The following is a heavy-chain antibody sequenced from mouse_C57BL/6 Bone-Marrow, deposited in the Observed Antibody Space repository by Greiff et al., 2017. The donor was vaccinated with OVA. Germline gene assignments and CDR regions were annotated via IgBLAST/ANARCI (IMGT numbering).Heavy chain of an antibody. V-gene: IGHV5-4*03. CDR1: GFTFSSYA. Sequence: EVNVVESGGGLVKPGGSLKLSCAASGFTFSSYAMSWVRQTPEKRLEWVATISAGGSYTYYPDNVKGRFTISRDNAKNNLYLQMSHLKSEDTAMYYCASDSYYGSSTWGGGAMDDWGKGTSVTVSS. CDR3: ASDSYYGSSTWGGGAMDD. CDR2: ISAGGSYT. D-gene: IGHD1-1*01. J-gene: IGHJ4*01.